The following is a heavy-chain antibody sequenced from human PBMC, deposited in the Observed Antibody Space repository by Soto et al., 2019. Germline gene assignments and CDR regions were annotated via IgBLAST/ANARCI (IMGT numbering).Heavy chain of an antibody. Sequence: QLQLQESGPGLVKPSETLSLTCTVSGGSISSSSYYWGWIRQPPGKGLEWIGSIYYSGSTYYNPSLTSRVTMSVDTSQNQFSLKLSSVTAADTAVYYCARPGADCRGDCYLFDYWGQGTLVTVSS. V-gene: IGHV4-39*01. CDR3: ARPGADCRGDCYLFDY. CDR2: IYYSGST. J-gene: IGHJ4*02. D-gene: IGHD2-21*02. CDR1: GGSISSSSYY.